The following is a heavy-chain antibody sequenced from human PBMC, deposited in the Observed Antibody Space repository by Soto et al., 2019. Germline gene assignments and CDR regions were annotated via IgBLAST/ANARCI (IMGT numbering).Heavy chain of an antibody. V-gene: IGHV4-4*07. CDR1: CYSVPSNH. J-gene: IGHJ3*02. CDR3: ARDLGLPDGILGAFDI. CDR2: VYPSGSS. Sequence: SGTLSLTSTVLCYSVPSNHWNWITQPAWKGLRWFGRVYPSGSSTSNPSLKSPVTMSIDTTKNQISLKVTSVTAADTAVYYCARDLGLPDGILGAFDIWGQGTVVT. D-gene: IGHD2-2*01.